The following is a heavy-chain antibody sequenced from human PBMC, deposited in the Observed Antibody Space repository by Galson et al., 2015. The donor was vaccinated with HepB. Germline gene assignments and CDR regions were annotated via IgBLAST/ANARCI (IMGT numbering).Heavy chain of an antibody. J-gene: IGHJ4*02. CDR2: IFYTGTT. CDR1: GDSISGSRYY. CDR3: ARRRYYFDY. Sequence: SETLSLTCTVAGDSISGSRYYWAWIRQPPEKGLEWIGSIFYTGTTYYNPSLESRVTISVDTSKNHFSLKLTSVTAADTAVYFCARRRYYFDYWGQATLVTVAA. V-gene: IGHV4-39*02.